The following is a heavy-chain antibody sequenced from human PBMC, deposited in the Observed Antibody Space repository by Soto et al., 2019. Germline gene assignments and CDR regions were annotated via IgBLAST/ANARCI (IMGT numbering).Heavy chain of an antibody. CDR1: GYTFTSYD. CDR3: ARGRYYDFWSGDGFGLYYYYGMDV. CDR2: MNPNSGNT. V-gene: IGHV1-8*01. J-gene: IGHJ6*02. D-gene: IGHD3-3*01. Sequence: ASVKVSCKASGYTFTSYDINWVRQATGQGLEWMGWMNPNSGNTGYAQKFQGRVTMTRNTSISTAYMELSSLRSEDTAVYYCARGRYYDFWSGDGFGLYYYYGMDVWGQGTTVTVSS.